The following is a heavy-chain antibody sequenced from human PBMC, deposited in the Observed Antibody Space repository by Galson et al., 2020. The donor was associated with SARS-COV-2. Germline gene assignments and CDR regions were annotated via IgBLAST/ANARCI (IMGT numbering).Heavy chain of an antibody. Sequence: GESLKISCAASGFIFSSYEMNWVRQTPGKGLEWVSYISSSGGTLFYADSVKRRFTISRDNAKNSLFLQMNSLRAEDTAVYYCGRGGSGWTSVDYWGQGILVSVSS. CDR2: ISSSGGTL. CDR1: GFIFSSYE. CDR3: GRGGSGWTSVDY. V-gene: IGHV3-48*03. J-gene: IGHJ4*02. D-gene: IGHD6-19*01.